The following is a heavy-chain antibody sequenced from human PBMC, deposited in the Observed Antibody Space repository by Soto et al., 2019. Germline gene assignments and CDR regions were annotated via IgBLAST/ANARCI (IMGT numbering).Heavy chain of an antibody. CDR1: GGSFSGYY. Sequence: QVQLQQWGAGLLKPSETLSLTCAVYGGSFSGYYWSWIRQPPGKGLEWIGEINHSGSTNYNPSLKSRVTTSVDTSKNQFSLKLSSVTAADTAVYYCARASTSGGGDPWGQGTLVTVSS. D-gene: IGHD1-26*01. CDR3: ARASTSGGGDP. CDR2: INHSGST. V-gene: IGHV4-34*01. J-gene: IGHJ5*02.